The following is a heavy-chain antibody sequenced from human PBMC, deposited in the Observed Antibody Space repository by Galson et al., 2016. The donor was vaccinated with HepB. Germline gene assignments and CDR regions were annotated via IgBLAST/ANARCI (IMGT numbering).Heavy chain of an antibody. D-gene: IGHD2-21*01. CDR2: TNQDGSET. J-gene: IGHJ4*02. Sequence: LRLSCAASGFTFSNAWMAWVRQAPGKGLEWLADTNQDGSETYYVDSVKGRFTISRDTAKNSLYLQMNSLGAEDTAVYYLARDGMRGGDLDYWGQGTLVTVSA. CDR3: ARDGMRGGDLDY. CDR1: GFTFSNAW. V-gene: IGHV3-7*03.